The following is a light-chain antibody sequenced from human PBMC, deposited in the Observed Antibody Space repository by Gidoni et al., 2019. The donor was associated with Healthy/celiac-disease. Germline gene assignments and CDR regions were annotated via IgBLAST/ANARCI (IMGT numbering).Light chain of an antibody. CDR1: QSVSSY. Sequence: ELVLTQSPDTLSLSPGERATLSCRASQSVSSYLAWYQQQTGQAPRLLIYEASNRATGIPARFSGSGSGTDFTLPIRSLEPEDFAVYYCPQRSNWPPEITFGQGTRLEIK. V-gene: IGKV3-11*01. J-gene: IGKJ5*01. CDR3: PQRSNWPPEIT. CDR2: EAS.